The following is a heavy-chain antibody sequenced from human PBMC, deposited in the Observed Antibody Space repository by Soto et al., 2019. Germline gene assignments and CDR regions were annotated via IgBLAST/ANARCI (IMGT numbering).Heavy chain of an antibody. CDR2: IYYSGST. CDR3: AREGDSRSWYAGGAFDI. Sequence: QVQLQESGPGLVKPSETLSLTCTVSGGSISSYYWSWIRQPPGKGLEWIGYIYYSGSTNYNPSHTSRGTISVDTSKTQYSLKLSSVTAADTAVYYCAREGDSRSWYAGGAFDIWGQGTMVTVSS. J-gene: IGHJ3*02. D-gene: IGHD6-13*01. V-gene: IGHV4-59*01. CDR1: GGSISSYY.